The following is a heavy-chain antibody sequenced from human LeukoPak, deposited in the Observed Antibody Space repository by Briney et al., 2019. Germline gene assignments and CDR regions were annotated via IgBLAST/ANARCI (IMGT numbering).Heavy chain of an antibody. J-gene: IGHJ4*02. CDR3: VKGLTIGSTFDY. CDR2: ISSSGGST. Sequence: PGGSLRLSCSASEFTFSNYAMHWVRQAPGKALEYVSAISSSGGSTYYADSVKARFTISRDNSKNTLYLQMNSLRAEDTAVYYCVKGLTIGSTFDYWGQGTLVTVSS. D-gene: IGHD4/OR15-4a*01. CDR1: EFTFSNYA. V-gene: IGHV3-64D*06.